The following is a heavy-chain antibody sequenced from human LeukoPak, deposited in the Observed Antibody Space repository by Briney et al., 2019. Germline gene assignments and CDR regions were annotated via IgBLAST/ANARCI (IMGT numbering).Heavy chain of an antibody. Sequence: ASVKVSCKASGYTFTGYQMHWVRQAPGQGLEWMGWINPNSGGTNYAQKFQGRVTMTRDTSISTAYMELSRLRSDDTAVHYCARDTNSPVGYYYYYMDVWGTGTTVTVSS. J-gene: IGHJ6*03. CDR3: ARDTNSPVGYYYYYMDV. CDR1: GYTFTGYQ. CDR2: INPNSGGT. D-gene: IGHD4-23*01. V-gene: IGHV1-2*02.